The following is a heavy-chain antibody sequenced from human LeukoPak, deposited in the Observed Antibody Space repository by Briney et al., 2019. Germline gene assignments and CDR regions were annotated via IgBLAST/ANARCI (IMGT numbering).Heavy chain of an antibody. J-gene: IGHJ4*02. Sequence: GASVKVSCKASGYTFTSHQIHWVRQAPGQGLEWMGIINPSGGTTTYTQKFQGRVIMTRDTSTSTVYVELSYLRSEDTAVYFCARRAFDYWGQGTLVTVSS. V-gene: IGHV1-46*01. CDR3: ARRAFDY. CDR1: GYTFTSHQ. CDR2: INPSGGTT.